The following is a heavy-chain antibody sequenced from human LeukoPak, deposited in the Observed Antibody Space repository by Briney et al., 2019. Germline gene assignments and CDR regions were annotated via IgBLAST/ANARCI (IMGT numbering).Heavy chain of an antibody. CDR3: ARDTWLGYCSDGSCRDD. Sequence: SETLSLTCTVSGGSISRYYWSWIRQPPGKGLEWIGYIYHTGTTSYNPSLKSRVTLSVDTSKNQFSLRLRSVTAADTAVYYCARDTWLGYCSDGSCRDDWGQGTLVTVSS. CDR2: IYHTGTT. J-gene: IGHJ4*02. CDR1: GGSISRYY. V-gene: IGHV4-59*01. D-gene: IGHD2-15*01.